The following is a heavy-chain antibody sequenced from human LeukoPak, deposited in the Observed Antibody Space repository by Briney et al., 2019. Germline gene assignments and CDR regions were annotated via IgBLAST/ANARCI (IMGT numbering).Heavy chain of an antibody. CDR3: LRRGFCSGGHCHT. D-gene: IGHD2-15*01. CDR2: INNDGSSI. V-gene: IGHV3-74*01. Sequence: GGSLRLSCAASGNTFSSDWMYWVRQAPGEGLVWVSRINNDGSSIVYADTVKGRFTISRDNAKNTLYLQMNSLRVEDTAVYYCLRRGFCSGGHCHTWGRGTLVTVSS. J-gene: IGHJ4*02. CDR1: GNTFSSDW.